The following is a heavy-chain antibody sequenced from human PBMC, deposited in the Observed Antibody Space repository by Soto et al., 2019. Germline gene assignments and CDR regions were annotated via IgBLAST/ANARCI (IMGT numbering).Heavy chain of an antibody. CDR2: IYYSGST. CDR3: ARGSLLLWFGELPYYFDY. D-gene: IGHD3-10*01. V-gene: IGHV4-31*03. Sequence: QVQLQESGPGLVKPSQTLSLTCTVSGGSISSGGYYWSWIRQHPGKGLEWIGYIYYSGSTYYNPSLKIRVTISVDTSKNQFSLKLSSVTAADTAVYYCARGSLLLWFGELPYYFDYWGQGTLVTVSS. J-gene: IGHJ4*02. CDR1: GGSISSGGYY.